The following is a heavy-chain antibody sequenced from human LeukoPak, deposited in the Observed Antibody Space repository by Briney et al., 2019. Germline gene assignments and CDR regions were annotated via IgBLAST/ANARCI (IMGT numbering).Heavy chain of an antibody. J-gene: IGHJ4*02. CDR3: ARVVVAARSKPFDY. V-gene: IGHV1-2*02. CDR2: INPNSGGT. D-gene: IGHD2-15*01. Sequence: GASVKVSCKASGYTFTGYYMHWVRQAPGQGLEWMGWINPNSGGTNYAQKFQGRVTMTRDTSISTAYMELSRLRSDDTAVYYCARVVVAARSKPFDYWGQGTLVTVSS. CDR1: GYTFTGYY.